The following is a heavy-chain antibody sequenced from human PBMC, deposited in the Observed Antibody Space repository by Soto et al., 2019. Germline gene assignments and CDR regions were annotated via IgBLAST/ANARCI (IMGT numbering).Heavy chain of an antibody. CDR3: ARQRWGLFDY. CDR2: IKGDGSDK. D-gene: IGHD2-21*01. J-gene: IGHJ4*02. V-gene: IGHV3-7*03. Sequence: HPGESLRLSCAASGFSFSNYWMNWVRQAPGKGLEWVANIKGDGSDKYYVDSVKGRFTISRDNAGSSLHLQMNSLRADDTAVYYCARQRWGLFDYWGQGTPVTVSS. CDR1: GFSFSNYW.